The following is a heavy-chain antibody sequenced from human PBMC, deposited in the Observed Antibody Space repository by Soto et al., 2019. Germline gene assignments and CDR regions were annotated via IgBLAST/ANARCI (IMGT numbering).Heavy chain of an antibody. D-gene: IGHD7-27*01. V-gene: IGHV4-31*03. CDR2: IYYSGST. CDR1: GGSISSGGYY. Sequence: SETLSLTCTVSGGSISSGGYYWSWIRQHPGKGLEWIGYIYYSGSTYYNPSLKSRVTISVDTSKNQFSLKLSSVTAADTAVYYCARVGNWDFYYYSMDVWGEGNTVTV. J-gene: IGHJ6*03. CDR3: ARVGNWDFYYYSMDV.